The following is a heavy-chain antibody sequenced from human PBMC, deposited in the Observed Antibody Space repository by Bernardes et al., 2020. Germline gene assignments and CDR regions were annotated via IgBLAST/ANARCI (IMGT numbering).Heavy chain of an antibody. V-gene: IGHV3-30*02. J-gene: IGHJ6*03. CDR1: GFTFSSFG. CDR3: ARDGGLCTSTSCYMGPGGADYMDV. D-gene: IGHD2-2*02. Sequence: GGSLRLSCAASGFTFSSFGMHWVRQAPGRGLEWVALIRDDGRNTYYADSVKGRFTISRDNSKNTLYLQMNSLRADDTAVYYCARDGGLCTSTSCYMGPGGADYMDVWGKGTTVTVSS. CDR2: IRDDGRNT.